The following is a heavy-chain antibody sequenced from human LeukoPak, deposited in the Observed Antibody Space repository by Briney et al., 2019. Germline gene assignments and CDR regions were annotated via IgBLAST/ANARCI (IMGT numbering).Heavy chain of an antibody. V-gene: IGHV3-30-3*01. J-gene: IGHJ4*02. D-gene: IGHD5-12*01. CDR3: ARGGSGRNYFDC. CDR2: ISYDGSND. CDR1: GFTFSSYA. Sequence: PGGSLRLSCAASGFTFSSYAMHWVRQAPGKGLEWVAFISYDGSNDYYADSVKGRFTISRDNSKNTLYLQMTSLRADDTAVYFCARGGSGRNYFDCWGQGTLVTVSS.